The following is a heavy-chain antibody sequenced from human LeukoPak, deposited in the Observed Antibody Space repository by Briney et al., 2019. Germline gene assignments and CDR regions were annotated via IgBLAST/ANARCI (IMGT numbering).Heavy chain of an antibody. CDR1: GFPFRSYA. J-gene: IGHJ1*01. D-gene: IGHD3-22*01. CDR3: AKDGSLYYDSSEWGAQH. V-gene: IGHV3-23*01. Sequence: GGSLRLSCAASGFPFRSYAMSWVRQAPGKGLEGVSGISRSGGSSFYADSVKGRFTISRDNSKHTLYLKMTLLRAGDTAVYYCAKDGSLYYDSSEWGAQHWGQGTLVTVSS. CDR2: ISRSGGSS.